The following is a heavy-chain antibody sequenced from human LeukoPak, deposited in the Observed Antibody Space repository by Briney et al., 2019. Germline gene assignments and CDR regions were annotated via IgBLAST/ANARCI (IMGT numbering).Heavy chain of an antibody. CDR1: GGSISSYY. D-gene: IGHD6-13*01. J-gene: IGHJ5*02. Sequence: PSETLSLTCTVSGGSISSYYWSWIRQPAGKGLEWIGRIYTSGSTNYNPPLKSRVTMSVDTSKNQFSLKLSSVTAADTAVYYCARGRGIAALWWFDPWGQGTLVTVSS. V-gene: IGHV4-4*07. CDR3: ARGRGIAALWWFDP. CDR2: IYTSGST.